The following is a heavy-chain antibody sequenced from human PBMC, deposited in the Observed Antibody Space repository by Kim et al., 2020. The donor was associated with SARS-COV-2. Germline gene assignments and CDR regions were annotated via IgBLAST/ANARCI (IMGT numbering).Heavy chain of an antibody. D-gene: IGHD5-12*01. V-gene: IGHV3-7*03. CDR3: MALGN. CDR2: NKDGSEK. J-gene: IGHJ1*01. Sequence: NKDGSEKYYVDSVEGRFTISRDNAKNSVYLQMSSLRGEDTAVYYCMALGNWGQGTLVTVSS.